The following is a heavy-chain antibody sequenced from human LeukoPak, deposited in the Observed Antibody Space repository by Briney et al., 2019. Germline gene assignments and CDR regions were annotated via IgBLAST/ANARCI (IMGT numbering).Heavy chain of an antibody. D-gene: IGHD1-26*01. V-gene: IGHV3-15*01. CDR3: TTDIGWETSPYDY. CDR2: IKSKIDGGAT. CDR1: GFTFSNAW. Sequence: GGSLRLSCAASGFTFSNAWMSWVRQAPGKGLDWVGRIKSKIDGGATEYAPPVKGRFSISRDDSKNTLYLQMNSLKTEDTAVYYCTTDIGWETSPYDYWGQGTLVTVSS. J-gene: IGHJ4*02.